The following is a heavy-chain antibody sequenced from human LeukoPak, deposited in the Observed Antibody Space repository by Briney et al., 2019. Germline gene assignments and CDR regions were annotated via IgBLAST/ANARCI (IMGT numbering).Heavy chain of an antibody. J-gene: IGHJ5*02. V-gene: IGHV3-7*03. Sequence: PGGSLRLSCAASGFTFKTYGMHWVRQAPGKGLEWVANIKKDGSEKYYVDSVKGRFTISRDNAKTSLYLQMNSLRAEDTAVYYCARALESSSWYRWFDPWGQGTLVTVSS. CDR3: ARALESSSWYRWFDP. CDR1: GFTFKTYG. D-gene: IGHD6-13*01. CDR2: IKKDGSEK.